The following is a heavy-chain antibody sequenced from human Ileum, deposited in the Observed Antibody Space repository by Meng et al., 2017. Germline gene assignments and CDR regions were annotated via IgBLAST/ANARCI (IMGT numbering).Heavy chain of an antibody. D-gene: IGHD6-19*01. Sequence: ALVKVSCKTSGYSFAYYFIHWLRQAPGQGLEWVGSINPNSGGTNLAQKFQGRVTMTRDTSINTAYMELTSLISDDTAVYFCALITVAGRGFDYWGQGTLVTVSS. CDR2: INPNSGGT. CDR3: ALITVAGRGFDY. J-gene: IGHJ4*02. CDR1: GYSFAYYF. V-gene: IGHV1-2*02.